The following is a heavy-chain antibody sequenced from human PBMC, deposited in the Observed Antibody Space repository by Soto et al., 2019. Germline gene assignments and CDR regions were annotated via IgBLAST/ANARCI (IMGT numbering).Heavy chain of an antibody. CDR2: IYYSGIT. D-gene: IGHD6-6*01. Sequence: QLQLQESGPGLVKPSETLSLTCTVSGGSISSSSYYWGWIRQPPGKGLEWIGSIYYSGITYYDPSLMSRVTISVDTSKNQFSLKLSSVTAAETAVYYCAAARYYYYYMDGWGKGTTVTVSS. J-gene: IGHJ6*03. V-gene: IGHV4-39*01. CDR1: GGSISSSSYY. CDR3: AAARYYYYYMDG.